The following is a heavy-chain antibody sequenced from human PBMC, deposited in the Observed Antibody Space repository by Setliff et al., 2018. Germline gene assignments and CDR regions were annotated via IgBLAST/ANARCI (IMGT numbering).Heavy chain of an antibody. CDR1: GGSISSSSYY. V-gene: IGHV4-39*07. CDR3: ARKGISALSGAFDM. Sequence: PSETLSLTCTVSGGSISSSSYYWGWIRQPPGKGLEWIGSIYYSGSTYYNPSLKSRVTISVDTSKNQVSLKLSSVTAADTAVYYCARKGISALSGAFDMWGQGTMVTVSS. CDR2: IYYSGST. J-gene: IGHJ3*02. D-gene: IGHD1-26*01.